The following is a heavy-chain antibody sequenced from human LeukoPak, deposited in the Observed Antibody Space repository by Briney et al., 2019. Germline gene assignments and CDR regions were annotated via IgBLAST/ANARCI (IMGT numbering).Heavy chain of an antibody. CDR2: IYSGGST. J-gene: IGHJ4*02. D-gene: IGHD4-17*01. Sequence: GGSLRLSCAASGFTVSSNYMSWVRQAPGKGLEWVSVIYSGGSTYYADSVKGRFTTSRDNSKNTLYLQMNSLRAEDTAVYYCARLGDYGLFDYWGQGTLVTVSS. CDR1: GFTVSSNY. CDR3: ARLGDYGLFDY. V-gene: IGHV3-53*01.